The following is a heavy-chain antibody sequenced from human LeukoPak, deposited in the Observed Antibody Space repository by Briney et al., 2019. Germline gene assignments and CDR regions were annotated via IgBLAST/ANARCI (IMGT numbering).Heavy chain of an antibody. J-gene: IGHJ4*02. V-gene: IGHV3-23*01. D-gene: IGHD1-26*01. CDR2: VSGSGGRT. Sequence: GGSLRLSCAAFGFSFSNYAMSWVRPAPGKGLEWVSTVSGSGGRTSYADSVKGRFTISRDNSKNTLYLQMNSLRAEDTAVYYCARASETYYFDSWGQGTLVTVSS. CDR3: ARASETYYFDS. CDR1: GFSFSNYA.